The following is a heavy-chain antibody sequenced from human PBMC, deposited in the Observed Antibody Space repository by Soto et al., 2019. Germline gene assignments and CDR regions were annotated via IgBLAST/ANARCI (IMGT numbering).Heavy chain of an antibody. CDR2: IIPIFGKA. Sequence: QVQLVQSGAEVKKPGSSVKVSCKASGGTFSSYAISWVRQAPGQGLEWMGGIIPIFGKAKYAQKFQGRVTITADESRSIAYVELGSLSCEETAVYYCERGPEDTAMVYFDYWGQGTLVTVSS. D-gene: IGHD5-18*01. V-gene: IGHV1-69*01. CDR1: GGTFSSYA. J-gene: IGHJ4*02. CDR3: ERGPEDTAMVYFDY.